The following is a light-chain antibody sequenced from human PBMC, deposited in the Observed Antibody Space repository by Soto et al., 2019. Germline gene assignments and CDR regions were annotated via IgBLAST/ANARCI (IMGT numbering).Light chain of an antibody. CDR3: QQYGSSFPIT. CDR2: GAS. Sequence: EIVLTQSPGTLSLSPGERATLSCRASQSISTTHLAWYQQKPGQAPRLLIYGASDRATGIPDRFGGSGSGTDFTLTISRLEPEDFAVYYCQQYGSSFPITFGQGTRLEIK. J-gene: IGKJ5*01. CDR1: QSISTTH. V-gene: IGKV3-20*01.